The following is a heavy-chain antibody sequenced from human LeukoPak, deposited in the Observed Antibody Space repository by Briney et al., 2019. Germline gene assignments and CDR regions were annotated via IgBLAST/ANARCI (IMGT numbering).Heavy chain of an antibody. V-gene: IGHV3-30-3*01. CDR3: ARATSGLWFGEPVDY. Sequence: AGKSLRLSCEASGFVFSHHVIHWVRQAPGKGLEWVAVISYDGSNKYYADSVKGRFTISRDNSKYTLYLQMNSLRAEDTAVYYCARATSGLWFGEPVDYWGQGTLVTVSS. J-gene: IGHJ4*02. CDR2: ISYDGSNK. CDR1: GFVFSHHV. D-gene: IGHD3-10*01.